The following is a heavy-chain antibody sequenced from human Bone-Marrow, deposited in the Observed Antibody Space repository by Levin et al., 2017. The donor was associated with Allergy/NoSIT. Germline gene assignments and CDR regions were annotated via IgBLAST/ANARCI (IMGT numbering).Heavy chain of an antibody. CDR2: IRGDGSA. J-gene: IGHJ3*02. CDR3: ARDYYGSGSSWVAFDI. CDR1: DFSVSNHY. V-gene: IGHV3-53*01. Sequence: GESLKISCAASDFSVSNHYMNWVRQAPGKGLEWVSLIRGDGSAVYADSAKGRFIISTDNPKNTVYLQMNSLRAEDTAIYYCARDYYGSGSSWVAFDIWGHGTMVTVSS. D-gene: IGHD3-10*01.